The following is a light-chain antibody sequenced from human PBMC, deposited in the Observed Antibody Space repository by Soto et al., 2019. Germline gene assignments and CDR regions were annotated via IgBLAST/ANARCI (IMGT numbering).Light chain of an antibody. CDR2: GNI. J-gene: IGLJ2*01. Sequence: QPVLTQPPSVSGAPGQRVTISCTGSSSNIGAGFDVHWYQQLPGTAPKLLIYGNINRPSGVPDRFSGSKSGTSASLAITGLQTEDGADYYCQSYDSSLSASVFGGGTKVTVL. V-gene: IGLV1-40*01. CDR3: QSYDSSLSASV. CDR1: SSNIGAGFD.